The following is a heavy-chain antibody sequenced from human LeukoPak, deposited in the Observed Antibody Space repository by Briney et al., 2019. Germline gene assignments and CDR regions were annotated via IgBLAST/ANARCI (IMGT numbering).Heavy chain of an antibody. J-gene: IGHJ4*02. Sequence: GSSVKVSCKASGGTFSSYAISWVRQAPGQGLEWMGGIIPICGTANYAQKFQGRVTITTDESTSTAYMELSSLRSEDTAVCYCASGLRKHYDFWSGYSDYFDYWGQGTLVTVSS. V-gene: IGHV1-69*05. CDR2: IIPICGTA. D-gene: IGHD3-3*01. CDR3: ASGLRKHYDFWSGYSDYFDY. CDR1: GGTFSSYA.